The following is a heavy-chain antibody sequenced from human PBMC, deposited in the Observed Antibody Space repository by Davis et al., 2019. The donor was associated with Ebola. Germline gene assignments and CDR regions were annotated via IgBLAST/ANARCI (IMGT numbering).Heavy chain of an antibody. Sequence: GGSLRLSCAASGLTFSSYNMNWVRQAPGKGLEWVSYISSSGSTIYYADSVKGRFTISRDNAKNSLYLQMNSLRAEDTAVYYCARDSGSYLYYYYYGMDVWGQGTTVTVSS. D-gene: IGHD1-26*01. J-gene: IGHJ6*02. V-gene: IGHV3-48*04. CDR2: ISSSGSTI. CDR3: ARDSGSYLYYYYYGMDV. CDR1: GLTFSSYN.